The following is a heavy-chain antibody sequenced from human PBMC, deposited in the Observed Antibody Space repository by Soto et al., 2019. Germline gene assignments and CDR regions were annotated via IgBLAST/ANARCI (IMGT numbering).Heavy chain of an antibody. CDR2: IYYSGST. V-gene: IGHV4-59*01. J-gene: IGHJ6*03. CDR3: ARVGDCSSTSCYVDYYYLDV. D-gene: IGHD2-2*01. Sequence: SETLSLTCTVSGGSISSYYWSWIRQPPGKGLEWIGYIYYSGSTNYNPSLKSRVTISVDTSKNQFSLKLSSVTAADTAVYYCARVGDCSSTSCYVDYYYLDVWGKGTTVTVSS. CDR1: GGSISSYY.